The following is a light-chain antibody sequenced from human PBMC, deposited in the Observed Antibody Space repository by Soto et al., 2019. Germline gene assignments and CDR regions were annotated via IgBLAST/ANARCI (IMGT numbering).Light chain of an antibody. V-gene: IGKV1-5*03. Sequence: DIQMTQSPSTLSASVGDRVTITCLASQSISSWLAWYQQKPVKAPKFLIYKASRVESGVPSRFSGSGSGAEVPRTISSLQPDDFATYYSQQDHSYPITFGQGPRLDIK. J-gene: IGKJ5*01. CDR3: QQDHSYPIT. CDR1: QSISSW. CDR2: KAS.